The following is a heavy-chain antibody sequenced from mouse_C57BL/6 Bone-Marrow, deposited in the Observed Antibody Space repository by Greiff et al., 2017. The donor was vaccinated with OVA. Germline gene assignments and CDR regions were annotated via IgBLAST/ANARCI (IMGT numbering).Heavy chain of an antibody. CDR2: IDPANGNT. V-gene: IGHV14-3*01. CDR3: ARDHYGYDDYYAMDY. Sequence: EVKLVESVAELVRPGASVKLSCTASGFNIKNTYMHWVKQRPEQGLEWIGRIDPANGNTKYAPKFQGKATITADTSSNTAYLQLSSLTSEDTAIYYCARDHYGYDDYYAMDYWGQGTSVTVSS. J-gene: IGHJ4*01. D-gene: IGHD2-2*01. CDR1: GFNIKNTY.